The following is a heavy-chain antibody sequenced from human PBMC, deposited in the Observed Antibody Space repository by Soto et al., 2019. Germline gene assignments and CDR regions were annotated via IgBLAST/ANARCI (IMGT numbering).Heavy chain of an antibody. CDR2: IYHSGST. CDR1: GGSISSGGDS. V-gene: IGHV4-30-2*01. J-gene: IGHJ4*02. CDR3: ASVPDY. Sequence: SETLSLTCAVSGGSISSGGDSWSWIRQPPGKVLEWIVYIYHSGSTYYNPSLKSRVTISIDRSKNQFSLKLSSVTAAYTAVYYFASVPDYWGQGILVTVSS. D-gene: IGHD2-2*01.